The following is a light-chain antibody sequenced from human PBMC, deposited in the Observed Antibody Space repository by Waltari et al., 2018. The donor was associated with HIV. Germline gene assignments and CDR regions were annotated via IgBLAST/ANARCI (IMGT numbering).Light chain of an antibody. CDR3: HHYNNWRET. J-gene: IGKJ1*01. V-gene: IGKV3-15*01. CDR1: QSVNSN. Sequence: EILMTQSPATLSVCPGERATLSCSASQSVNSNLAWYQQKPGHTPRLLIYGTSTRATDIPARFSGSGSGTEFTITIGSLQSEDIAVYYCHHYNNWRETFGQGTKVEIK. CDR2: GTS.